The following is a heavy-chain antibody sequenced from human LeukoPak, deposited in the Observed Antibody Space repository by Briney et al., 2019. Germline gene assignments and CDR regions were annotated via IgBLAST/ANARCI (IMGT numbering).Heavy chain of an antibody. CDR3: ARGRSYSFDY. CDR2: TYHRSKWYN. CDR1: GDSVSSNSVA. J-gene: IGHJ4*02. V-gene: IGHV6-1*01. Sequence: SQALSLTCAISGDSVSSNSVAWNWIRQSPSRGLEGLGRTYHRSKWYNDYALSVKSRISVNPDTPKNQFSLQLNSVTPEDTAVYYCARGRSYSFDYWGQGTLVTVSS. D-gene: IGHD1-26*01.